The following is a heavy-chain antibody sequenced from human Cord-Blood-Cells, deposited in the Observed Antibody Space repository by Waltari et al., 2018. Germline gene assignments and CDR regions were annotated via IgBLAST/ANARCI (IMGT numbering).Heavy chain of an antibody. CDR2: IYYSGST. D-gene: IGHD6-6*01. CDR1: GGSISSISYY. V-gene: IGHV4-39*01. Sequence: QLQLQESGPGLVKPSETLSLTCTVSGGSISSISYYWGWLRQPPGKGLEWIGSIYYSGSTYYNPSLKSRVTISVDTSKNQFSLKLSSVTAADTAVYYCARQAPHLDYWGQGTLVTVSS. J-gene: IGHJ4*02. CDR3: ARQAPHLDY.